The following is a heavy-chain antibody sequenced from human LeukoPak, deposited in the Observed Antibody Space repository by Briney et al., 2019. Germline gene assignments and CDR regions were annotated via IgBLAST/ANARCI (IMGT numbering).Heavy chain of an antibody. CDR1: GFTFSSYT. CDR3: ATIAALFER. CDR2: ISYDGSNE. V-gene: IGHV3-30-3*01. D-gene: IGHD6-6*01. J-gene: IGHJ4*02. Sequence: GRSLRLSCAASGFTFSSYTMHWVRQAPGKGLEWVAVISYDGSNENYADSVKGRFTISRDNSKNTLYLQMNSLRAEDTAVYYCATIAALFERWGQGTLVTVS.